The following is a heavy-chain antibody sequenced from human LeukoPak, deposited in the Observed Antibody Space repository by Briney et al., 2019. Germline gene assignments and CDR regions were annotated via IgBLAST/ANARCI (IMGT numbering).Heavy chain of an antibody. Sequence: PSETLSLTCTVSGASISSYYWSWIRQPPGKGLEWIAYIYYTGSTNYNPSLKSRVTISVDTSKNQFSLKLNSVTAADTAVYYCARGRPTNWFDPWGQGTLVTVSS. CDR3: ARGRPTNWFDP. CDR1: GASISSYY. D-gene: IGHD6-6*01. V-gene: IGHV4-59*01. CDR2: IYYTGST. J-gene: IGHJ5*02.